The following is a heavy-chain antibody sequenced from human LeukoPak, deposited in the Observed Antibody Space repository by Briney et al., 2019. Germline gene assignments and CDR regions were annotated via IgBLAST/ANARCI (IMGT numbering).Heavy chain of an antibody. CDR1: GFTFSSYA. D-gene: IGHD2-2*01. Sequence: PGGSLRLSCAASGFTFSSYAMSWVRQAPGKGLEWVSAISGSGGSTYYADSVKGRFTISRDNSKNALYLQMNSLRAEDTAVYYGPKVDFPPAATFLLIPSQNYSFDYGAQGTRVTVSS. V-gene: IGHV3-23*01. CDR2: ISGSGGST. J-gene: IGHJ4*02. CDR3: PKVDFPPAATFLLIPSQNYSFDY.